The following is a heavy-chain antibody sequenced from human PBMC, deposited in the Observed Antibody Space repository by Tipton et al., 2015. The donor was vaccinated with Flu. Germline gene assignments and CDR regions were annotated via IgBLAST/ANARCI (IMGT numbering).Heavy chain of an antibody. CDR1: GFTFSSYG. CDR3: AKDSSDYGDYVNDY. CDR2: ISYDGSNK. J-gene: IGHJ4*02. V-gene: IGHV3-30*18. D-gene: IGHD4-17*01. Sequence: SGFTFSSYGMHWVRQAPGKGLEWVAVISYDGSNKYYADSVKGRFTISRDNSKNTLYLQMNSLRAEDTAVYYCAKDSSDYGDYVNDYWGQGTLVTVSS.